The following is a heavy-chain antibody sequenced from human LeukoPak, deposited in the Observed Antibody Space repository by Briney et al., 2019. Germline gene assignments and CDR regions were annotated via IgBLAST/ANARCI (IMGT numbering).Heavy chain of an antibody. D-gene: IGHD2/OR15-2a*01. V-gene: IGHV4-34*01. J-gene: IGHJ6*03. CDR2: INHSGST. CDR1: GGSISSYY. Sequence: SETLSLTCTVSGGSISSYYWSWIRQPPGKGLEWIGEINHSGSTNYNPSLKSRVTISVDTSKNQFSLKLSSVTAADTAVYYCARIPRAFLPYYYYYMDVWGKGTTVTVSS. CDR3: ARIPRAFLPYYYYYMDV.